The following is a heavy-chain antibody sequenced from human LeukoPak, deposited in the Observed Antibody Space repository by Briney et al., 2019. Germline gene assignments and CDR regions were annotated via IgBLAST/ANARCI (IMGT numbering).Heavy chain of an antibody. Sequence: NPSETLSLTCTVSGDSISSYYWSWIRQPAGKGLEWIGRIYTSGSTNYNPSLKSRVTMSVDTSKNQSSLKLSSVTAADTAVYYCAREYYDFWSGHYYMDVWGKGTTVTVSS. V-gene: IGHV4-4*07. D-gene: IGHD3-3*01. CDR2: IYTSGST. CDR3: AREYYDFWSGHYYMDV. CDR1: GDSISSYY. J-gene: IGHJ6*03.